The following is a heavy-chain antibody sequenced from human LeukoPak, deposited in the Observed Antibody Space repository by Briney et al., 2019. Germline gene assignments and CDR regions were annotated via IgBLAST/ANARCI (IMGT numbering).Heavy chain of an antibody. Sequence: GGSLRLSCAASGFPFSSYAMSWVRQAPGKGLEWVSPISGSGGSSYYADSVKGGITISRDNSKSTLHLQMNSLGAEDTALYYCAKDFFYDNSGYAFDCWGQGTLVTVSS. CDR3: AKDFFYDNSGYAFDC. CDR2: ISGSGGSS. D-gene: IGHD3-22*01. CDR1: GFPFSSYA. J-gene: IGHJ4*02. V-gene: IGHV3-23*01.